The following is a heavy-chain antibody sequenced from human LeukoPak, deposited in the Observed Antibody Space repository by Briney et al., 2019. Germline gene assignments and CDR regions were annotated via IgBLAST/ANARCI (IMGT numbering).Heavy chain of an antibody. CDR1: GGSITPSY. CDR3: ARHGGGGESYPRVFDY. J-gene: IGHJ4*02. CDR2: IYYSGST. D-gene: IGHD1-26*01. V-gene: IGHV4-59*08. Sequence: SETLSLTCTVSGGSITPSYWSWIRHPPAHGLQPIAYIYYSGSTNYNPSLNSRVTISVDTSKNQFSLKLSSMTAADAAVYYCARHGGGGESYPRVFDYWGRGNLVTVSS.